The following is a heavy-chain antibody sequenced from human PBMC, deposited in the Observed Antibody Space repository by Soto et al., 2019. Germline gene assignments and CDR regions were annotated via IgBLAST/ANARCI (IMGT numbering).Heavy chain of an antibody. Sequence: QITLRESGPTLVNPTQTLTLTCTFSGFSLSSSGVGVGWILQPPRNALEWLALIYWNDDERYIPSLKSRLTITKETSKNQVVLTMPNMDPVDTATYYCARRLGSSWYSPCFDYWGQGPLVTVSS. V-gene: IGHV2-5*01. J-gene: IGHJ4*02. D-gene: IGHD6-13*01. CDR3: ARRLGSSWYSPCFDY. CDR2: IYWNDDE. CDR1: GFSLSSSGVG.